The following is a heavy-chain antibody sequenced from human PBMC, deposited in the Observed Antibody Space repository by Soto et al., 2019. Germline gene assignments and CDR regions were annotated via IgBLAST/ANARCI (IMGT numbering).Heavy chain of an antibody. CDR1: GYSITTYG. D-gene: IGHD2-15*01. J-gene: IGHJ3*02. CDR2: ISGYNGKT. V-gene: IGHV1-18*01. CDR3: ARDRVGRATVVPDDAFDI. Sequence: QVRLEQSGAEVKKPGASVRVSCEVSGYSITTYGTSWVRQAPGQGLEGMGWISGYNGKTRYAQKFQGRFTMTTDASTSTAYMELKRLRFGDTAIYFCARDRVGRATVVPDDAFDIWGQGTMVTVSS.